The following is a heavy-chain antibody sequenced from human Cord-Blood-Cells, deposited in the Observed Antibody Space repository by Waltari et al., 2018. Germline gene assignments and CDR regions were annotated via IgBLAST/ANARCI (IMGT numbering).Heavy chain of an antibody. Sequence: QVQLQQWGAGLLKPSETLSLTCAVYGGSFSGYYWSWIRQPPGKGLEWIGEIHHSGSTNENPSLKSRVTISVDTSKNQFSLKLSSVTAADTAVYYCAREYGSGSYIFDYWGQGTLVTVSS. V-gene: IGHV4-34*01. J-gene: IGHJ4*02. CDR1: GGSFSGYY. CDR2: IHHSGST. D-gene: IGHD3-10*01. CDR3: AREYGSGSYIFDY.